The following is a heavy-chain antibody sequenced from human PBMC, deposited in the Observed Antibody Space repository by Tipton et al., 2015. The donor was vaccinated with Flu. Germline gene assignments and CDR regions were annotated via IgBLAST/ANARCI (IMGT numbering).Heavy chain of an antibody. CDR2: VYKSGSS. D-gene: IGHD6-6*01. J-gene: IGHJ6*02. CDR1: GGSVSSGGYY. CDR3: ARGGSSSSLHTYYYGMGV. V-gene: IGHV4-61*08. Sequence: TLSLTCTVSGGSVSSGGYYWSWIRQPPGKGLEWIGYVYKSGSSNHNPSLKSRVSTSVDTSKNQFSLKLSSVTTADTAVYYCARGGSSSSLHTYYYGMGVWGQGTTVTVSS.